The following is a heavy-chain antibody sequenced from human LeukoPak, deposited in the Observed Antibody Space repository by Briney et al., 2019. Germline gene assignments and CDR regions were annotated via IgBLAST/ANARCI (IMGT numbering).Heavy chain of an antibody. J-gene: IGHJ4*02. D-gene: IGHD4-23*01. Sequence: ASGKVSCKASGYTLTSYEISWVRQATGQGLEWMGWMNPSSGKTGYAQKFQGRSSMTRNTSISTAYMELSSLRSEDTAVYYCARETPSRYFDYWGPGTLVTVSS. CDR1: GYTLTSYE. CDR2: MNPSSGKT. V-gene: IGHV1-8*01. CDR3: ARETPSRYFDY.